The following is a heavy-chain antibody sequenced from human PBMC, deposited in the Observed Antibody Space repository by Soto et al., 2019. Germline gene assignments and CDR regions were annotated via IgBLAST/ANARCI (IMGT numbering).Heavy chain of an antibody. Sequence: QVQLVESGGGVVQPGRSLRLSCVASGFTFSSYGMHWVRQAPGKGLEWVAIISYDGSNTYYADSVKGRFTVSRDNSKNLLYRPMNSLRAEDTSGYYCAKEGGLSGSYYISSSYYFDYWGQGTLVTVSS. D-gene: IGHD1-26*01. V-gene: IGHV3-30*18. CDR3: AKEGGLSGSYYISSSYYFDY. CDR2: ISYDGSNT. CDR1: GFTFSSYG. J-gene: IGHJ4*02.